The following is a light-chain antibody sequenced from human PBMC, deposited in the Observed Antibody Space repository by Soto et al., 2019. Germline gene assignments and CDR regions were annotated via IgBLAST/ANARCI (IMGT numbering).Light chain of an antibody. J-gene: IGKJ4*01. Sequence: DIQMTQSRGCVCSSVCGIVTITCWARLPSSNYLTWYQQKPGKIPNLLIYAASTLQAGVPSRFSGSGSGTDFTLTISSLQPQDVAAYYCQKYHSAPLTFGRGTKVDIK. V-gene: IGKV1-27*01. CDR1: LPSSNY. CDR3: QKYHSAPLT. CDR2: AAS.